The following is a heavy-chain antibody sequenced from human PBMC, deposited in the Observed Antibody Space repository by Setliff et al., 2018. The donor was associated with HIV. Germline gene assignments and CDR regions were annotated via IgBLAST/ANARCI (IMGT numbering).Heavy chain of an antibody. CDR1: GYTFTSLD. D-gene: IGHD2-15*01. J-gene: IGHJ4*02. Sequence: RASVKVSCKASGYTFTSLDINWVRQATGQGPEWMGWLNPTSGNTGSAQRFQGRVTMTRNTSISIAYMELSNLRSEDTAVYYCARGAPGRSCSGGSCSYFDYWGQGTLVTVS. CDR2: LNPTSGNT. CDR3: ARGAPGRSCSGGSCSYFDY. V-gene: IGHV1-8*01.